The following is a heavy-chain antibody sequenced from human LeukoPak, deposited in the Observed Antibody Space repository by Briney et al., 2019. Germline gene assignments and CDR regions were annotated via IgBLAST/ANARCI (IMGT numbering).Heavy chain of an antibody. V-gene: IGHV1-69*05. CDR3: ARGTYYYDSSGYNYPPFDY. D-gene: IGHD3-22*01. CDR2: IIPIFGTA. Sequence: AASVKVSCKASGGTFSSYAISWVRQAPGQGLEWMGGIIPIFGTANYAQKFQGRVTNTTDESTSTAYMELSSLRSEDTAVYYCARGTYYYDSSGYNYPPFDYWGQGTLVTVSS. CDR1: GGTFSSYA. J-gene: IGHJ4*02.